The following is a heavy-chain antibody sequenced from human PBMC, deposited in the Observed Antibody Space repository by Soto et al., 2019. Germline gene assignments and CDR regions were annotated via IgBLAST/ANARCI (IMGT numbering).Heavy chain of an antibody. Sequence: GESLKISCKGSGYSFTSYWIRWVRQMPGKGLEWMGRIDPSDSYTNYSPSFQGHVTISADKSISTAYLQWSSLKASDTAMYYCARRQSYGSGSYSIKDDYWGQGTLVTVSS. CDR1: GYSFTSYW. CDR2: IDPSDSYT. V-gene: IGHV5-10-1*01. CDR3: ARRQSYGSGSYSIKDDY. J-gene: IGHJ4*02. D-gene: IGHD3-10*01.